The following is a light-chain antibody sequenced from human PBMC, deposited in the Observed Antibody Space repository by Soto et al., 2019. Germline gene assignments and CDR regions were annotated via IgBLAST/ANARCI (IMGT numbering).Light chain of an antibody. CDR1: QDISNY. CDR2: DAS. J-gene: IGKJ3*01. V-gene: IGKV1-33*01. Sequence: DIQMTQSPSSLSASVGDRVTITCQASQDISNYLNWYQQKPGKAPKLLIYDASNLETGVPSRFSGSGSGTDLTFTISSLQTEDIATYYCHQYDNLPFTFGPGTKVDIK. CDR3: HQYDNLPFT.